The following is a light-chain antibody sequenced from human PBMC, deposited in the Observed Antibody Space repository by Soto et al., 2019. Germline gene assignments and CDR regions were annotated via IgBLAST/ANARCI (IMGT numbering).Light chain of an antibody. CDR1: QSISTY. CDR2: ATS. J-gene: IGKJ5*01. V-gene: IGKV1-9*01. Sequence: DIQMTQSPSSLSASVGDRVTITCRASQSISTYLHLYQQKPGTAPKLLIYATSNLQSGVPSRFSGSGSGTDFTLTISSLQPEDFATYYRQQLNSYPITFGQGTRLEIK. CDR3: QQLNSYPIT.